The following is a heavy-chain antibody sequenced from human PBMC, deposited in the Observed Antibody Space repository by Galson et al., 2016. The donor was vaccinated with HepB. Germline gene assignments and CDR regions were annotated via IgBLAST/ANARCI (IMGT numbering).Heavy chain of an antibody. CDR1: GDSVSSNTAA. V-gene: IGHV6-1*01. CDR2: AYYRSRWYR. CDR3: ARGARHYDVLRTHGLDV. Sequence: CAISGDSVSSNTAAWNWIRQSPSRGLEWLGRAYYRSRWYRDYAESLKGRIDIRPDTSKNHFSLQLNSVTPEDTSVYFCARGARHYDVLRTHGLDVWGRGTTVTVS. J-gene: IGHJ6*02. D-gene: IGHD3-9*01.